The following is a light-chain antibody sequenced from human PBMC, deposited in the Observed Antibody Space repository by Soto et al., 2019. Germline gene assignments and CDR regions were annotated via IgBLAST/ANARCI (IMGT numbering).Light chain of an antibody. Sequence: QSALTQTPSASGTPGQRVTISCSGTTSNLGSNTVHWYQQLPGTAPRRLIHSNNQRPSGVPDRFSGSKSGTSASLAISGLQSEDKADYYCATWDDSLDAYVFGTGTKVTVL. J-gene: IGLJ1*01. CDR2: SNN. CDR3: ATWDDSLDAYV. CDR1: TSNLGSNT. V-gene: IGLV1-44*01.